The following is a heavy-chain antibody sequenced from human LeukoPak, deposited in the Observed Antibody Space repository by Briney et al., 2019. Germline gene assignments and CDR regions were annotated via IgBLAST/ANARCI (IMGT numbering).Heavy chain of an antibody. D-gene: IGHD3-16*01. V-gene: IGHV4-59*01. CDR3: ARAPIPYDRSRTDYRFDP. CDR1: GGSISSDY. J-gene: IGHJ5*02. Sequence: PSATLSLTCTVSGGSISSDYWSWIRQPPGKGLEWIGYIYTSGRNYYYPTLKSRITISLATSKSQFSLKLTSVTAADTAVYYCARAPIPYDRSRTDYRFDPWGQGTLVTVAS. CDR2: IYTSGRN.